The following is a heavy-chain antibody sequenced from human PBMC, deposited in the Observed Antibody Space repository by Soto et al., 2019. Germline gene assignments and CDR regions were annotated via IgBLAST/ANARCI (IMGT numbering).Heavy chain of an antibody. J-gene: IGHJ2*01. V-gene: IGHV1-3*01. CDR3: ARDYYYDSSGYFPHWYFDL. Sequence: QGRVTITRDTSASTAYMELSSLRSEDTAVYYCARDYYYDSSGYFPHWYFDLWGRGTLVTVSS. D-gene: IGHD3-22*01.